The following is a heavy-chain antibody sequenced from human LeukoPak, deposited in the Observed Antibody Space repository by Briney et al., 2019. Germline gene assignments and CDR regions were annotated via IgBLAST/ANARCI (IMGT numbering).Heavy chain of an antibody. J-gene: IGHJ4*02. V-gene: IGHV4-30-2*01. CDR1: GGSISSGGYY. D-gene: IGHD3-10*01. CDR2: IYHSGST. CDR3: ARVLGFGEQYFDY. Sequence: KASQTLPLTCTVSGGSISSGGYYWSWIRQPPGKGLEWIGYIYHSGSTYYNPSLKSRVTISVDRSKNQFSLKLSSVTAADTAVYYCARVLGFGEQYFDYWGQGTLVTVSS.